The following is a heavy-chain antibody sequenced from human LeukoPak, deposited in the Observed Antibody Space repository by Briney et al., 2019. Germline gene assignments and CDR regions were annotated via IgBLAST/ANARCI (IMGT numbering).Heavy chain of an antibody. Sequence: SETLSLTCTVSGGSIGSSSYYWGWIRQPPGKGLEWIGSIYYSGSTYYNPSLKSRVTISVDTSKNQFSLKLSSVTAADTAVYYCARGLAVAGLDYWGQGTLVTVSS. CDR2: IYYSGST. V-gene: IGHV4-39*07. CDR1: GGSIGSSSYY. J-gene: IGHJ4*02. D-gene: IGHD6-19*01. CDR3: ARGLAVAGLDY.